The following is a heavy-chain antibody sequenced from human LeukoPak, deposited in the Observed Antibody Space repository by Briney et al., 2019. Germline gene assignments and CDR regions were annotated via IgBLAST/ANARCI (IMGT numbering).Heavy chain of an antibody. V-gene: IGHV2-5*01. CDR1: GFSLSTSGVG. J-gene: IGHJ4*02. CDR2: YYWNNDK. D-gene: IGHD3-10*01. Sequence: SGPTLVNPTQTLTLTCTFSGFSLSTSGVGVGWIRQPPGKALEWLAVYYWNNDKSYSPSLKSRLTITKDTSENQVVLIMTALDPVDTGTYYCAHKGRGSGSYTMWGKGTLVTVSS. CDR3: AHKGRGSGSYTM.